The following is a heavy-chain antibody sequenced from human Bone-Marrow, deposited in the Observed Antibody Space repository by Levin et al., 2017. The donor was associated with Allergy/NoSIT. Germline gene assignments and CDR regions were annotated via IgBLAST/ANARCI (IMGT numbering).Heavy chain of an antibody. CDR2: IYYSGST. J-gene: IGHJ6*02. CDR3: AREDNYYGMDV. CDR1: GGSISSYY. V-gene: IGHV4-59*01. Sequence: NPSETLSLTCTVSGGSISSYYWSWIRQPPGKGLEWIGYIYYSGSTNYNPSLKSRVTISVDTSKNQFSLKLSSVTAADTAVYYCAREDNYYGMDVWGQGTTVTVSS.